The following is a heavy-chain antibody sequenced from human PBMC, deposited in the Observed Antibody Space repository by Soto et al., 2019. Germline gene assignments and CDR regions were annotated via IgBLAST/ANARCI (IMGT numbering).Heavy chain of an antibody. Sequence: SETLSLTCTVSGGSISSSSYYWGWIRQPPGKGLEWIGSIYYSGSTYYNPSLKSRVTISVDTSKNQFSLKLSSVTAADTAVYYFARGMRKAASLDYWGQGTLVTLSS. D-gene: IGHD6-25*01. J-gene: IGHJ4*02. CDR3: ARGMRKAASLDY. V-gene: IGHV4-39*01. CDR1: GGSISSSSYY. CDR2: IYYSGST.